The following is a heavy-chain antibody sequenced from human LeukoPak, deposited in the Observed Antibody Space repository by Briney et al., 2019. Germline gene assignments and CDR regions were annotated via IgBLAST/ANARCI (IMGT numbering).Heavy chain of an antibody. CDR3: ARTEWSGYYMDV. CDR1: GGTFSSYA. V-gene: IGHV1-69*05. CDR2: IIPIFGTA. Sequence: SVKVSCKASGGTFSSYAISWVRQAPGQGLEWMGRIIPIFGTANYAQKFQGRVTITTDESTSTAYMELSSLRSEDTAVYYCARTEWSGYYMDVWGKGTTATVSS. J-gene: IGHJ6*03. D-gene: IGHD3-3*01.